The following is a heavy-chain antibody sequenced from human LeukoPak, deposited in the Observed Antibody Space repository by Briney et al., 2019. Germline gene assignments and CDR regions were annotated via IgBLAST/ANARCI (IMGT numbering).Heavy chain of an antibody. J-gene: IGHJ5*02. D-gene: IGHD2-21*02. V-gene: IGHV5-51*01. CDR2: IYPGDSDT. CDR1: GYSLANYW. Sequence: GESLKISCKASGYSLANYWIGWVRQMPGKGLEWMGMIYPGDSDTRYSPSFQGQVTISADKSIRVAYLQWSSLRASDTAMYYCARLDAVTATEFEAWGQGTLVTVSS. CDR3: ARLDAVTATEFEA.